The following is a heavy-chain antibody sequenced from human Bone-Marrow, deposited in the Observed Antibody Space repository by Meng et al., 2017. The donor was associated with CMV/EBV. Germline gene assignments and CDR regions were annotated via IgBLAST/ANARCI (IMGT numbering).Heavy chain of an antibody. CDR3: ARGGLGHYYYGMDV. J-gene: IGHJ6*04. Sequence: ASVKVSCKASGYTFTGYYMHWVRQAPGQGLEWMGWINPNSGGTNYAQKFQGRVTMTRDTSINTAYIDLSGLRSDDTAIYYCARGGLGHYYYGMDVWGVGTTVTVSS. CDR2: INPNSGGT. CDR1: GYTFTGYY. V-gene: IGHV1-2*02.